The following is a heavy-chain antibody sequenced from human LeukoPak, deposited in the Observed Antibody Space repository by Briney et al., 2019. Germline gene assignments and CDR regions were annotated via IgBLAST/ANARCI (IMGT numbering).Heavy chain of an antibody. V-gene: IGHV4-59*01. Sequence: PSETLSLTCTVSGGSISSYYWSWIRQLPGKGLEWIGYIYYSGSTNYNPSLTSRVTISVDTSKNQFSLKLSSVTAADTAVYYCARGFGSGSYQCVDVWGQGTTVTVSS. J-gene: IGHJ6*02. CDR1: GGSISSYY. CDR3: ARGFGSGSYQCVDV. D-gene: IGHD3-10*01. CDR2: IYYSGST.